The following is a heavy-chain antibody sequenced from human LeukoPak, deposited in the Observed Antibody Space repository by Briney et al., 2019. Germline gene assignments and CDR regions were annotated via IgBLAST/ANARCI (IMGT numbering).Heavy chain of an antibody. J-gene: IGHJ4*02. CDR2: ISDSGSTI. Sequence: GGSLRLSCGASGFTFSNYEMNWVRQAPGMGLEWVSYISDSGSTIYCADSVRGRFTISRDNAKNSLYLQMNSLRAEDTAVYYCARVSYFGSAGFDYWGQGTLVTVSS. D-gene: IGHD2-21*01. CDR3: ARVSYFGSAGFDY. CDR1: GFTFSNYE. V-gene: IGHV3-48*03.